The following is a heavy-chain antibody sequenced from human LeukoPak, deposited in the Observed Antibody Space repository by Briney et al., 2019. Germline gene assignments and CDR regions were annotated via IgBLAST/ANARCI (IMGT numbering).Heavy chain of an antibody. CDR2: ISSSSSYI. Sequence: GGSLRLSCAASGFTFSSYSMNWVRQAPGKGLEWVSSISSSSSYIYYADSVKGRFTISRDNAKNSLYLQMNSLRAEDTAVYYCARDGPYDFWSGYYDYWGQGTLVTVSS. D-gene: IGHD3-3*01. J-gene: IGHJ4*02. V-gene: IGHV3-21*01. CDR3: ARDGPYDFWSGYYDY. CDR1: GFTFSSYS.